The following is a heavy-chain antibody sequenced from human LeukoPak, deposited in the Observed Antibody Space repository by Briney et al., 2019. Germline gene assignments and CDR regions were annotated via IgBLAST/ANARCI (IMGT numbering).Heavy chain of an antibody. Sequence: GGSLRLSCAASGFTFTSYSMNWVRQAPGKGLEWVSTISGGGGSTYYADSVKGRFTISRDNSKNTLYLQVNSLRAEDTAVYYCARDKAEGPSRLDNWGQGTLVTVSS. CDR1: GFTFTSYS. D-gene: IGHD2-2*01. CDR3: ARDKAEGPSRLDN. J-gene: IGHJ4*02. CDR2: ISGGGGST. V-gene: IGHV3-23*01.